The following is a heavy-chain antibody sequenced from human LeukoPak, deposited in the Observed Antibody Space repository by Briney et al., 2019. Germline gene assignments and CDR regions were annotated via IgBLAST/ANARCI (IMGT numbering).Heavy chain of an antibody. Sequence: ASVKVSCTASGYTFTGCGISWVRQAPGQGLEWMGWISAYNGNTDYAQKFQGRVSMTTDTSTHTAYMDLRSLRSDDTAVYYCATRGGDCCGGSCYKYYFDYWGQGTLVTVSS. D-gene: IGHD2-15*01. CDR2: ISAYNGNT. CDR1: GYTFTGCG. V-gene: IGHV1-18*01. CDR3: ATRGGDCCGGSCYKYYFDY. J-gene: IGHJ4*02.